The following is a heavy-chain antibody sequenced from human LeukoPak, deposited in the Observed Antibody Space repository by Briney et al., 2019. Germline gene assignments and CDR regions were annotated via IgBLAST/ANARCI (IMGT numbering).Heavy chain of an antibody. V-gene: IGHV4-39*07. J-gene: IGHJ5*02. CDR3: ARDRRYSSSWSAARGGYNWFDP. CDR2: IYYSGST. Sequence: SETLSLTCTVSGGSISSSSYYWGWIRQPPGKGLEWIGSIYYSGSTYYNPSLKSRVTISVDTSKNQFSLKLSSVTAADTAVYYCARDRRYSSSWSAARGGYNWFDPWGQGTLVTVSS. D-gene: IGHD6-13*01. CDR1: GGSISSSSYY.